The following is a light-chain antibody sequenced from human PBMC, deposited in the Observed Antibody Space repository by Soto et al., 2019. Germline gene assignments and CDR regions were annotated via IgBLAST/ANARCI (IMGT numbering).Light chain of an antibody. CDR1: QGIRND. J-gene: IGKJ1*01. CDR3: LQDYNYPRT. Sequence: AVQMTPCPTSLSASVGGRGTITCRASQGIRNDLGWYQQKPGKAPKLLIYGASSLQSGVPSRFSGSGSGTDFTLTISSLQPEDFATYYCLQDYNYPRTFGQGTKVDIK. V-gene: IGKV1-6*01. CDR2: GAS.